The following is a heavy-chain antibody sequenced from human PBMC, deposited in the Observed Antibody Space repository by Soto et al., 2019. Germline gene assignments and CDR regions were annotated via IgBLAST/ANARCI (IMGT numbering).Heavy chain of an antibody. V-gene: IGHV1-2*04. CDR3: ARDSAPAARRVWFDP. CDR2: INPNSGGT. Sequence: ASVKVSCKASGYTFTGYYMHWVRQAPXQGLEWMGWINPNSGGTNYAQKFQGWVTMTRDTSISTAYMELSRLRSDDTAVYYCARDSAPAARRVWFDPWGQGTLVTVSS. D-gene: IGHD2-2*01. CDR1: GYTFTGYY. J-gene: IGHJ5*02.